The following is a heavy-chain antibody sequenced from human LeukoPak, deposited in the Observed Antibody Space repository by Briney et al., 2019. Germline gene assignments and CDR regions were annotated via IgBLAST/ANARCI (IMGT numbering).Heavy chain of an antibody. Sequence: PTGGSLRLSCAASGFTFNGYWMHWVRQVPGKGLLWVSRISPDGRSTIYAGSVQGRFTISRDNAKNTMYLQMNSLRAEDTAVYYCARRGRDGSDTGGYFDYWGQGTLVTVSS. V-gene: IGHV3-74*01. CDR2: ISPDGRST. CDR3: ARRGRDGSDTGGYFDY. CDR1: GFTFNGYW. D-gene: IGHD5-24*01. J-gene: IGHJ4*02.